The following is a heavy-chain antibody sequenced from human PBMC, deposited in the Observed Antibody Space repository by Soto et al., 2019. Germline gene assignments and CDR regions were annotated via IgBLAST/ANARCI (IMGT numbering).Heavy chain of an antibody. CDR1: GYTFTSYG. J-gene: IGHJ6*03. D-gene: IGHD3-3*01. Sequence: QVQLVQSGAEVKKPGASVKVSCKASGYTFTSYGISGVRQAPGQGLEWMGWISAYNGNTNYAQKLQGRVTMTTDTSTSTAYMELRSLRSDDTAVYYCAREYYDFWSGYQTYYYYYMDVWGKGTTVTVSS. V-gene: IGHV1-18*01. CDR3: AREYYDFWSGYQTYYYYYMDV. CDR2: ISAYNGNT.